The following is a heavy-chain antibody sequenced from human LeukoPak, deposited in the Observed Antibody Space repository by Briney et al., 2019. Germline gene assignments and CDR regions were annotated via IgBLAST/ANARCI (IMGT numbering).Heavy chain of an antibody. V-gene: IGHV3-7*01. D-gene: IGHD6-13*01. CDR1: GFSFSSCW. Sequence: PGGSLRLSCAASGFSFSSCWMSWVRRAPGKGLEWVASIKYDAIEKHYVDSVKGRFTISRDNAKNSLSLQMDSLRAEDTAVYYCARDRSSSWYWESNCFDYWGQGTLVTVSS. CDR2: IKYDAIEK. CDR3: ARDRSSSWYWESNCFDY. J-gene: IGHJ4*02.